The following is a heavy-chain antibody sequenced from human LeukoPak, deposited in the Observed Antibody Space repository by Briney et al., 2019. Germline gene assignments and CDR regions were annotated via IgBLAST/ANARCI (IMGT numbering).Heavy chain of an antibody. J-gene: IGHJ4*02. CDR1: GGTFSSYA. D-gene: IGHD1-14*01. V-gene: IGHV1-69*01. CDR2: IIPIFGTA. CDR3: ARRPRGGYYFDY. Sequence: GSSVKVSCKASGGTFSSYAISWVRQAPGQGLEWMGGIIPIFGTANYAQKFQGRVTITADESTSTAYMELSSLRSEDTAVYYCARRPRGGYYFDYWGQGTLVTVSS.